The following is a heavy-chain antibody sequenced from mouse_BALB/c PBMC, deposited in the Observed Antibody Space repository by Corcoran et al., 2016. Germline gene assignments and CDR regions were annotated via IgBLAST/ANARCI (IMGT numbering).Heavy chain of an antibody. CDR2: IDPANGNT. Sequence: EVQLQQSGAELVKPGASVKLSCTASGFNIKDTYMHWVKQRPEQGLEWIGRIDPANGNTKYDPKFQGKATITADTSSNTAYLQLSSLTSEDTAVYYCAREENYGSPWFAYWGQGTLVTVSA. CDR3: AREENYGSPWFAY. CDR1: GFNIKDTY. D-gene: IGHD1-1*01. V-gene: IGHV14-3*02. J-gene: IGHJ3*01.